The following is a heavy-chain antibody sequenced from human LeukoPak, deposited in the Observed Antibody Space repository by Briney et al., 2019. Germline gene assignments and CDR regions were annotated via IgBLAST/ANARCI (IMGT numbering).Heavy chain of an antibody. CDR1: GYTFTGYY. J-gene: IGHJ4*02. V-gene: IGHV1-2*02. CDR2: INPNSGGT. D-gene: IGHD3-22*01. CDR3: ARDTGYYYDSSGYPDY. Sequence: ASVKVSCKASGYTFTGYYMHWVRQAPGQGLEWMGWINPNSGGTNYAQKFQGRVTMTRDTSISIAYMELSRLRSDDTAVYYCARDTGYYYDSSGYPDYWGQGTLVTVSS.